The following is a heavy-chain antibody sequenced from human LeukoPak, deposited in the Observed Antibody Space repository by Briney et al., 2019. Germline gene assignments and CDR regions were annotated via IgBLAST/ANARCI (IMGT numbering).Heavy chain of an antibody. D-gene: IGHD6-13*01. CDR1: GFTFDDYG. V-gene: IGHV3-9*01. CDR3: AKDYGYSSSWYDY. Sequence: GRSLRLSCEASGFTFDDYGMHWVRQAPGKDLEWVSTISWNSASVGYVDSVKGRFTISRDNAKKTLYLQMNSLRPEDTALYYCAKDYGYSSSWYDYWGQGTLVTVSS. CDR2: ISWNSASV. J-gene: IGHJ4*02.